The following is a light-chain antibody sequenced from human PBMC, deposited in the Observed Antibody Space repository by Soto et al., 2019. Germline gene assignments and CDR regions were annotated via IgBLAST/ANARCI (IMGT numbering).Light chain of an antibody. V-gene: IGKV3D-15*01. J-gene: IGKJ5*01. Sequence: EIVMTQSPATLSVSQGERATLSCRARQSVSSSLAWYQQKPGQAPSLLIYGASIRATGIPARFRGGGSGTKCNLTISRLQSEDFAVYYCQQYNKWTPITYGQGTRLEIK. CDR2: GAS. CDR1: QSVSSS. CDR3: QQYNKWTPIT.